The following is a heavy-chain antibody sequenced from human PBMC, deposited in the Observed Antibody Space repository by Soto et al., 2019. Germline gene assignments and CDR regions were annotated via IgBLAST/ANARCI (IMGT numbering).Heavy chain of an antibody. CDR1: GYTFTSYG. J-gene: IGHJ5*02. CDR3: ARELGMATDWFDP. D-gene: IGHD7-27*01. Sequence: VKVSCKASGYTFTSYGISWVRQAPGQGLEWIGWISAYNGNTNYAQKLQGRVTMTTDTSTSTAYMELRSLGSDDTAVYYCARELGMATDWFDPWGQGTLVTVSS. CDR2: ISAYNGNT. V-gene: IGHV1-18*01.